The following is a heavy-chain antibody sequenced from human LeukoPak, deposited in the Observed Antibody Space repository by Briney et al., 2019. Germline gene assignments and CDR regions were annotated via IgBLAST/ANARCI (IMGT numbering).Heavy chain of an antibody. D-gene: IGHD4-17*01. V-gene: IGHV4-34*01. CDR1: GGSFSGYY. CDR2: INHSGST. J-gene: IGHJ6*02. Sequence: SETLSLTCAVYGGSFSGYYWSWIRQPPGKGLEWIGEINHSGSTNYNPSLKSRVTISVDTSKNQFSLKLSSVTAADTAVYYCARAVGTTVTTADYYYGMDVWGQGTTVTVSS. CDR3: ARAVGTTVTTADYYYGMDV.